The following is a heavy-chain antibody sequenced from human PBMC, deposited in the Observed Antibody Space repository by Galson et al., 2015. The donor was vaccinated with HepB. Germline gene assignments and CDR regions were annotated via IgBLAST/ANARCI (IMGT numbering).Heavy chain of an antibody. CDR1: GFTFSNYG. CDR2: TSSDGSNK. Sequence: SLRLSCAASGFTFSNYGMHWVRQAPGRGLEWVAVTSSDGSNKYYADSVKGRFTISRDNSKRTLYLQMNSLRAEDTAVYYCAKDRGVYSSSWFGYWGQGTLVTVSS. D-gene: IGHD6-13*01. CDR3: AKDRGVYSSSWFGY. J-gene: IGHJ4*02. V-gene: IGHV3-30*18.